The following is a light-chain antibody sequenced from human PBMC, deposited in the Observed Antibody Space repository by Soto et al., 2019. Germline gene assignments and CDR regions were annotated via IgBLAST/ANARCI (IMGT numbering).Light chain of an antibody. Sequence: DIQLTQSPSFLSASVGDRVTVTFWASQGISSYLVWYQQKPGKAPKLLIHATSTLQSGVPSRFSGSGSGTEFTLTISSLQPEDFATYYCQQLSNYPITFGQGTRLEI. CDR2: ATS. CDR3: QQLSNYPIT. J-gene: IGKJ5*01. CDR1: QGISSY. V-gene: IGKV1-9*01.